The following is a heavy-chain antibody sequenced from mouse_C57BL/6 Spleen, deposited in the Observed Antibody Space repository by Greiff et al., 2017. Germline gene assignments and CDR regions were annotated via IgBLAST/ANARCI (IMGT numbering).Heavy chain of an antibody. CDR3: AAICYEYDGFAY. CDR2: IHPSDSDT. Sequence: QVQQQQPGAELVKPGASVKVSCKASGYTFTSYWMHWVKQRPGQGLEWIGRIHPSDSDTNYNQKFKGKATLTVDKSSSTAYMQLSSLTSEDSAVYYCAAICYEYDGFAYWGQGTLVTVSA. V-gene: IGHV1-74*01. D-gene: IGHD2-4*01. J-gene: IGHJ3*01. CDR1: GYTFTSYW.